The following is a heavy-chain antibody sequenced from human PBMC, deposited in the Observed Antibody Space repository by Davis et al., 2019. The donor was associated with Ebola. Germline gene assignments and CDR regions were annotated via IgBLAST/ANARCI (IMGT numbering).Heavy chain of an antibody. V-gene: IGHV3-23*01. J-gene: IGHJ6*02. CDR2: ISGSGGST. Sequence: GESLKISCAASGFTFSSYAMSWVRQAPGKGLEWVSAISGSGGSTYYADSVKGRFTISRDNSKTTLYLQMNSLRAEDTAVYYCAKAGGSTTLTAPSMDVWGQGTTVTVSS. CDR1: GFTFSSYA. CDR3: AKAGGSTTLTAPSMDV. D-gene: IGHD2/OR15-2a*01.